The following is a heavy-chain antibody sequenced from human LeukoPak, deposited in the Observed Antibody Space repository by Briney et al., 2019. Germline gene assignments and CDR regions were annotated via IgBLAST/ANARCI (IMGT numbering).Heavy chain of an antibody. CDR2: IIPIFGTA. J-gene: IGHJ3*02. V-gene: IGHV1-69*13. CDR3: ASCVSPNSYAFDI. D-gene: IGHD2-21*01. CDR1: GGTFSSYA. Sequence: ASVKVSCKASGGTFSSYAISWVRQAPGQGLEWMGGIIPIFGTANYAQKFQGRVTITADESTSTAYMELSSLRSEDTAVYYCASCVSPNSYAFDIWGQGTMVTVSS.